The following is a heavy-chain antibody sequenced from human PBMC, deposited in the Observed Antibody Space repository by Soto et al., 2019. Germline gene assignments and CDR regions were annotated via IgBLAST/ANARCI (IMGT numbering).Heavy chain of an antibody. V-gene: IGHV4-59*01. D-gene: IGHD1-26*01. CDR3: ALGSYYMDV. J-gene: IGHJ6*03. CDR2: IYYSGST. Sequence: SETLSLTCAVYGGSFSGYYWSWIRQPPGKGLEWIGYIYYSGSTNYNPSLKSRVTISVDTSKNQFSLKLSSVTAADTAVYYCALGSYYMDVWGKGTTVTVSS. CDR1: GGSFSGYY.